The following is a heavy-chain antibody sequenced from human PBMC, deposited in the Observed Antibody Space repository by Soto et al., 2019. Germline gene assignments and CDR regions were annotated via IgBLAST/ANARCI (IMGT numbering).Heavy chain of an antibody. CDR3: AKSFSSNWYDYFNY. J-gene: IGHJ4*02. Sequence: GGSLRLSCAASEFTFSSYAMSWVRQAPGKGLEWVSAISGSGDRTYYADSVKGRFPISRDTSKNTLSLQMNSLRAEDTALYYCAKSFSSNWYDYFNYWGQGTLVTVSS. D-gene: IGHD6-13*01. CDR2: ISGSGDRT. CDR1: EFTFSSYA. V-gene: IGHV3-23*01.